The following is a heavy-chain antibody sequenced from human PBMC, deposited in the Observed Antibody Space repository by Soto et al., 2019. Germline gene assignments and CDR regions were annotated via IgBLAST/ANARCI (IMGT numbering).Heavy chain of an antibody. Sequence: GGSLRLSCAASGFTFSSYGMHWVRQAPGKGLEWVAVISYDGSNKYYADSVKGRFTISRDNSKNTLYLQMNSLRAEDTAVYYCAKDLPDYGGNSAFDYWGQGTLVTVSS. CDR2: ISYDGSNK. D-gene: IGHD4-17*01. CDR1: GFTFSSYG. V-gene: IGHV3-30*18. J-gene: IGHJ4*02. CDR3: AKDLPDYGGNSAFDY.